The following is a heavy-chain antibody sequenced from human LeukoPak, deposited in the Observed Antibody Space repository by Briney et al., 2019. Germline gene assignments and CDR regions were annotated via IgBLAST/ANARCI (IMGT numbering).Heavy chain of an antibody. CDR2: INHSGST. Sequence: SETLSLTCAVYGGSFSGYYWSWIRQPPGKGLEWIGEINHSGSTNYNPSLKSRVTISVDTSKNQFSLKLSSVTAADTAMYYCARGLWSDYYYGMDVWGQGTTVTVSS. CDR3: ARGLWSDYYYGMDV. D-gene: IGHD3-3*01. V-gene: IGHV4-34*01. CDR1: GGSFSGYY. J-gene: IGHJ6*02.